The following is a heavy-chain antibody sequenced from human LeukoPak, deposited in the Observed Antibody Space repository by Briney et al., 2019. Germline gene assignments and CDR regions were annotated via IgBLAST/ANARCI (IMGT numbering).Heavy chain of an antibody. V-gene: IGHV4-4*02. J-gene: IGHJ4*02. CDR2: ISLTGDT. CDR3: SRESGAFSPFGY. CDR1: GGSISSTNW. Sequence: PSGTLSLTCGVSGGSISSTNWWRRVRQPPGRGLEGVGEISLTGDTNYNPSLNGRVTMSLDESRNQLSLNLTSVTAADTATYYCSRESGAFSPFGYWGQGTLVIVPS. D-gene: IGHD1-26*01.